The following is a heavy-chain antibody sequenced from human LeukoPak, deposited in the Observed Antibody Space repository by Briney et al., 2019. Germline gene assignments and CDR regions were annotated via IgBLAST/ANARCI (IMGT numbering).Heavy chain of an antibody. V-gene: IGHV1-3*01. Sequence: VSVKVSCTAFGYTFTSYVMHWLRQAPGHRREWMGWFNAGNDNTIYSQKFHVRVTISRYTSASPAYKELSSLRSEDTAVHECVKDSSGYYYYYGMDVWGQGTTVTVSS. J-gene: IGHJ6*02. CDR1: GYTFTSYV. CDR3: VKDSSGYYYYYGMDV. D-gene: IGHD3-22*01. CDR2: FNAGNDNT.